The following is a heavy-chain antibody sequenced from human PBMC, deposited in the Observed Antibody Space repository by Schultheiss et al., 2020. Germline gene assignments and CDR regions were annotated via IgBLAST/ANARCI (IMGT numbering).Heavy chain of an antibody. V-gene: IGHV4-61*08. CDR3: ARDLAHSLYSSGWYRTRDYGMDV. D-gene: IGHD6-19*01. CDR2: IYYSGST. Sequence: SETLSLTCSVSGVSISSSDYYWSWIRQHPGKGLEWIGYIYYSGSTNYNPSLKSRVTISVDTSKNQFSLKLNSVTAADTAVYYCARDLAHSLYSSGWYRTRDYGMDVWGQGTTVTVSS. CDR1: GVSISSSDYY. J-gene: IGHJ6*02.